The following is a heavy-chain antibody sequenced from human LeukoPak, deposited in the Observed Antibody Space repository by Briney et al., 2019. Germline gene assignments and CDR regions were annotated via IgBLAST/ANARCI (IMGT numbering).Heavy chain of an antibody. Sequence: SETLSLTCAVHGGSFSGYYSSWIRHPPGKGLEWTGEINLIGRTNYNPSIKIRVNISVDTSKIQFSLMLSSVTAGDTAVYYCARASIAVAGIPPNYFDYWGQGTLVTVSS. V-gene: IGHV4-34*01. CDR2: INLIGRT. J-gene: IGHJ4*02. CDR1: GGSFSGYY. CDR3: ARASIAVAGIPPNYFDY. D-gene: IGHD6-19*01.